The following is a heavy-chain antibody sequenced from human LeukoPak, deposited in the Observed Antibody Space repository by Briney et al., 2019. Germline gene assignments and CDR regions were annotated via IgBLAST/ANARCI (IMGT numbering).Heavy chain of an antibody. J-gene: IGHJ3*01. CDR1: GFTFTTYA. D-gene: IGHD6-19*01. CDR2: ISGDGDKA. V-gene: IGHV3-23*01. CDR3: AKDLALAGTGGGFDA. Sequence: GGSLRLSCAASGFTFTTYAINWVRQAPGKGLEWVLGISGDGDKAYYADSVNGRFTISRDNSRNTVSLHMSSLRAEDTALYYCAKDLALAGTGGGFDAWGQGTRVAVSS.